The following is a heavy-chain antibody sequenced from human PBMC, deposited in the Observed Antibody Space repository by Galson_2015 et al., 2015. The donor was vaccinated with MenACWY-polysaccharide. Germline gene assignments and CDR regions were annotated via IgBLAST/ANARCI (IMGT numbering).Heavy chain of an antibody. V-gene: IGHV1-8*01. CDR1: GYNFNSYD. J-gene: IGHJ4*01. CDR3: ARWTSRGDPDGYLDY. CDR2: MNPNNGNI. Sequence: SVKVSCKASGYNFNSYDINWVRQATGQGLEWMGWMNPNNGNIGYAQKLQGRVTMTRDTSITTAYMELSSLTSEDTAVYYCARWTSRGDPDGYLDYWGHGTLVTVSS. D-gene: IGHD2-21*01.